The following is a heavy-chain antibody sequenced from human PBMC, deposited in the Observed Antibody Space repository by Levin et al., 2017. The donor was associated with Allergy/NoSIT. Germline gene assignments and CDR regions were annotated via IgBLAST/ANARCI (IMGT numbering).Heavy chain of an antibody. CDR1: GFTFSSYA. CDR3: AKGRYCSSTSCYPDFYNWFDP. J-gene: IGHJ5*02. CDR2: ISGSGGST. Sequence: PGGSLRLSCAASGFTFSSYAMSWVRQAPGKGLEWVSAISGSGGSTYYADSVKGRFTISRDNSKNTLYLQMNSLRAEDTAVYYCAKGRYCSSTSCYPDFYNWFDPWGQGTLVTVSS. V-gene: IGHV3-23*01. D-gene: IGHD2-2*01.